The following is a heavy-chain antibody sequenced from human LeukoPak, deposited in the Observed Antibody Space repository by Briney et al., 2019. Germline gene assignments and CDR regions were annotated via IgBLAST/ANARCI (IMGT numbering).Heavy chain of an antibody. V-gene: IGHV3-74*01. CDR1: GFTFSGYW. CDR3: VRNRQEGWIDY. J-gene: IGHJ4*02. D-gene: IGHD1-14*01. Sequence: GGSLRLSCVASGFTFSGYWMHWVRQAPGKGLVWVSRINSDGIGTAYADSVKGRFTIPRDNAKNTLYLQMSSLRAEDTAVYYCVRNRQEGWIDYWGQGTLVTVSS. CDR2: INSDGIGT.